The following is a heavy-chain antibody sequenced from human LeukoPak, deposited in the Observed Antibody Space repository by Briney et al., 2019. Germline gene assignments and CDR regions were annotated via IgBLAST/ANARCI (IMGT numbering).Heavy chain of an antibody. CDR2: IYYSGTT. CDR1: GDSISGSSYY. Sequence: SETLSLTCTVSGDSISGSSYYWGWIRQPPGKGLEWIGNIYYSGTTYHNPSLKSRVAISVDTSKNQFSLKLSSVTAADTALYYCARRGRYFDWGQGTLVTVSS. J-gene: IGHJ4*02. D-gene: IGHD3-9*01. CDR3: ARRGRYFD. V-gene: IGHV4-39*01.